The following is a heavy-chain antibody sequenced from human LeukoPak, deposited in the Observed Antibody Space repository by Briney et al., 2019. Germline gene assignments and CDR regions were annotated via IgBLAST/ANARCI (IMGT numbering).Heavy chain of an antibody. CDR2: ISAYNGNT. CDR1: GYTFTSYG. Sequence: GASVKVSCKASGYTFTSYGISWVRQAPGQGLEWMGWISAYNGNTNYAQKLQGRVTMTTDTSTSTAYMELRSLRSDDTAVYYCARGRFPITMIVAWDYGMDVWGQGTTVTVSS. V-gene: IGHV1-18*01. J-gene: IGHJ6*02. CDR3: ARGRFPITMIVAWDYGMDV. D-gene: IGHD3-22*01.